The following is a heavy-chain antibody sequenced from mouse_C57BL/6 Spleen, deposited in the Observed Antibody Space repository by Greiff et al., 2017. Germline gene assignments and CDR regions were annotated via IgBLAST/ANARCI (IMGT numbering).Heavy chain of an antibody. D-gene: IGHD2-4*01. V-gene: IGHV1-64*01. CDR1: GYTFTSYW. Sequence: VQLQQSGAELVKPGASVKLSCKASGYTFTSYWMHWVKQRPGQGLEWIGMIHPNSGSTNYNEKFKSKATLTVDKSSSTAYMQLSSLTSEDSAVYYCARGDYDYFAWFAYWGQGTLVTVSA. CDR3: ARGDYDYFAWFAY. J-gene: IGHJ3*01. CDR2: IHPNSGST.